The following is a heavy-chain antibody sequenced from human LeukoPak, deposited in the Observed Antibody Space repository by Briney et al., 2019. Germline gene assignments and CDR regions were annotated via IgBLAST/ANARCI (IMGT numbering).Heavy chain of an antibody. CDR1: GGSFSGYY. J-gene: IGHJ4*02. CDR3: ARATVDSSGYYYVFHFDY. Sequence: SETLSLTCAVYGGSFSGYYWSWIRQPPRKGLEWTGEINHSGSTNYNPSLKSRVTMSVDTSKNQFSLKLSSVTAADTAVYYCARATVDSSGYYYVFHFDYWGQGTLVTVSS. D-gene: IGHD3-22*01. CDR2: INHSGST. V-gene: IGHV4-34*01.